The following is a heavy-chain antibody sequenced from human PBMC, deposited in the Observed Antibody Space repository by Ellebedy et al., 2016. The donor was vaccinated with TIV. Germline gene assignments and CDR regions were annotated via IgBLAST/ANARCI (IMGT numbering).Heavy chain of an antibody. CDR1: GFTFSDYY. V-gene: IGHV3-11*06. CDR3: ARGARSVDYTGDAFDI. J-gene: IGHJ3*02. D-gene: IGHD3-16*01. Sequence: PGGSLRLSCAASGFTFSDYYMNWIRQAPGKGLEWVSYIDGSSRYTRYADSVKGRFTISRDTAKKSLYLQMNSLRVEDTAVYFCARGARSVDYTGDAFDIWGQGTMVTVSS. CDR2: IDGSSRYT.